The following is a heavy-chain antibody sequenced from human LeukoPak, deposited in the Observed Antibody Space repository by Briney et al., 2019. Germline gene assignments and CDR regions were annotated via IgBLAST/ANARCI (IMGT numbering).Heavy chain of an antibody. Sequence: PGGSLRLSCAASGFTFDDYVMHWVRQVPGKGLEWVSLIGWDGVTTHYADSVKGRFTISRDNTKNSLYLQMNSLRNEDTAVYYCAKGSTYNILTDNLDYWGQGTLVTVSS. J-gene: IGHJ4*02. CDR1: GFTFDDYV. V-gene: IGHV3-43*01. CDR3: AKGSTYNILTDNLDY. D-gene: IGHD3-9*01. CDR2: IGWDGVTT.